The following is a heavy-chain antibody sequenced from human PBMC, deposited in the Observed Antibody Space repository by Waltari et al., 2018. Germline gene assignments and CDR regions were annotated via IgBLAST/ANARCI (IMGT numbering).Heavy chain of an antibody. CDR2: IYNSGST. CDR1: GGSIRSYY. CDR3: ARDPGYSSGWPTYYFDY. D-gene: IGHD6-19*01. J-gene: IGHJ4*02. Sequence: QVQLQESGPGLVKPSETLSLTCTVSGGSIRSYYWSWIRQPAGKGLEWIGRIYNSGSTNYNPSRKSRVTIAVDTSKNQFALKLSSVTAADTAVYYCARDPGYSSGWPTYYFDYWGQGTLVTVSS. V-gene: IGHV4-4*07.